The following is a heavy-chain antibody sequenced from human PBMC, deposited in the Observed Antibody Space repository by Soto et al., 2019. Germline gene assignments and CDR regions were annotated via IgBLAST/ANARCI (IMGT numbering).Heavy chain of an antibody. CDR1: GGSISSSNYY. V-gene: IGHV4-39*07. CDR3: ARDGTSDIVATGILD. CDR2: INYSGNT. Sequence: SETLSLTCTVSGGSISSSNYYWGWIRQSPGKGLEWIGSINYSGNTYYNPSLTSRVTISVDTSKNQFSLKLSSVTAADTAVYYCARDGTSDIVATGILDWGQGTLVTVSS. J-gene: IGHJ4*02. D-gene: IGHD5-12*01.